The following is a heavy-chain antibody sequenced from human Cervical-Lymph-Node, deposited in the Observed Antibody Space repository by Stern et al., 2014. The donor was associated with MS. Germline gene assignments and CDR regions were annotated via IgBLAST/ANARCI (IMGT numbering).Heavy chain of an antibody. CDR2: IKPNGSGT. Sequence: VQLVQSGPEVKKPGASVMVSCKTSGYTFTNYYIHWVRQAPGQGLEWMGLIKPNGSGTASAPKFQGRLTMTRDTSTTTVYMRLITLTSEDTAMYYCTRAVGGVGREWGQGTLVFVSS. CDR3: TRAVGGVGRE. CDR1: GYTFTNYY. J-gene: IGHJ4*02. V-gene: IGHV1-46*01. D-gene: IGHD3-16*01.